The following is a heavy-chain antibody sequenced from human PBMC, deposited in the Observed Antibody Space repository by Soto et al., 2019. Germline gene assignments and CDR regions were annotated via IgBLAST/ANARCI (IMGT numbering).Heavy chain of an antibody. Sequence: GGSLRLSCAASGFTFSSYGMHWIRQAPGKGLEWVAVISYDGSNKYYADSVKGRFTISRDNSKNTLYLQMNSLRAEDTAVYYCAKGYYDSSGYLLFDYWGQGTLVTVSS. V-gene: IGHV3-30*18. CDR1: GFTFSSYG. J-gene: IGHJ4*02. D-gene: IGHD3-22*01. CDR3: AKGYYDSSGYLLFDY. CDR2: ISYDGSNK.